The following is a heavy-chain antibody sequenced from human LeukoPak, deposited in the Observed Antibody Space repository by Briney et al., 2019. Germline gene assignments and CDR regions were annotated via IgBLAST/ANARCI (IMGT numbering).Heavy chain of an antibody. CDR3: ASAYRMYATQGHYYYYMDV. J-gene: IGHJ6*03. V-gene: IGHV1-69*06. CDR2: IIPIFGTA. Sequence: ASVKVSCKASGGTFSSYAISWVRQAPGQGLEWMGGIIPIFGTANYAQKFQGRVTITADKSTSTAYMELSSLRSEDTAVYYCASAYRMYATQGHYYYYMDVWGKRTTVTVSS. CDR1: GGTFSSYA. D-gene: IGHD2-8*01.